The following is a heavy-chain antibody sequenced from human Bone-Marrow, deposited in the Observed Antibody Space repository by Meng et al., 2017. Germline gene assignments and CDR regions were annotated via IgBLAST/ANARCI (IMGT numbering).Heavy chain of an antibody. V-gene: IGHV4-34*01. J-gene: IGHJ4*02. Sequence: QVQLQPAGPGLLKPSETLSLTGVVSGGSFSDYYWSWIRQPPGKGLEWIGGINHSGSTNYNPSLEGRATISVDTSQNNLSLRLSSVTAADSAVYYCARGPTTMAHDFDYWGQGTLVTVSS. CDR2: INHSGST. CDR1: GGSFSDYY. CDR3: ARGPTTMAHDFDY. D-gene: IGHD4-11*01.